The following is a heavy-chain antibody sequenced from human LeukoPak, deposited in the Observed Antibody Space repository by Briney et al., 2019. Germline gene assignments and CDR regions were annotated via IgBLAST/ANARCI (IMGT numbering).Heavy chain of an antibody. V-gene: IGHV1-2*02. Sequence: DSVKVSCKASGYTFTSYSIHWVRQAPGQGLEWMGWINPNSGDTNYVQKSQGGVTMTRDTSISTAYMELSRLRSDDTAVYYCARGGSGSGWLYYFDYWGQGSLVTVSS. D-gene: IGHD6-19*01. CDR3: ARGGSGSGWLYYFDY. CDR2: INPNSGDT. CDR1: GYTFTSYS. J-gene: IGHJ4*02.